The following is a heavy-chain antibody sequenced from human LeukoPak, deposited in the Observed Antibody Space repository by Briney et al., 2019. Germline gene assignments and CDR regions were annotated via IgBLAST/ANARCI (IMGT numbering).Heavy chain of an antibody. CDR3: ARIVPAARYYYYYYMDV. CDR2: IYTSGST. V-gene: IGHV4-4*07. Sequence: SETLSLTCTVSGGSISRYYWSWIRQPAGKGLEWIGRIYTSGSTNYNPSLKSRVTMSVDTSKNQFSLKLSSVTAADTAVYYCARIVPAARYYYYYYMDVWGKGTTVTISS. CDR1: GGSISRYY. D-gene: IGHD2-2*01. J-gene: IGHJ6*03.